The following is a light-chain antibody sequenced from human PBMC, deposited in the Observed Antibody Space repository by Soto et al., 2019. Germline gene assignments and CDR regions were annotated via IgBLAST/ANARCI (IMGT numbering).Light chain of an antibody. V-gene: IGLV2-14*03. CDR1: SSDIGGYNY. CDR3: NSFTSSSTYVV. CDR2: DVS. Sequence: QSALTQPASVSGSPGQSITISCTGTSSDIGGYNYVSWYQQHPGKAPKLMIYDVSNRPSGVSNRFSGSNSGNTASLTISGLQAEDEADYYFNSFTSSSTYVVFGGGTKLTVL. J-gene: IGLJ2*01.